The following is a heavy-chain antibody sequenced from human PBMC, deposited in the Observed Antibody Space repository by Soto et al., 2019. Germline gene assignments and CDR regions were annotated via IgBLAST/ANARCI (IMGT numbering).Heavy chain of an antibody. D-gene: IGHD3-22*01. CDR1: GYSFAGYW. CDR3: ARQIYDSDTGPNFQYYFDS. J-gene: IGHJ4*02. V-gene: IGHV5-10-1*03. Sequence: EVRLEQSGAEVKKSGESLTISCKGSGYSFAGYWITWVRQKPGKGLEWMGRIDPSDSQTYYSPSFRGHVTISATKSITTVFLQWSSQRASDTAMYYCARQIYDSDTGPNFQYYFDSWGQGTPVTVSS. CDR2: IDPSDSQT.